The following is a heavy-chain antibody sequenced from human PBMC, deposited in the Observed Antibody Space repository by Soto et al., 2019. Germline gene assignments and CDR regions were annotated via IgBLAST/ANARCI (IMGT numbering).Heavy chain of an antibody. CDR2: IRGSGGRT. CDR1: GFTFTTYD. CDR3: AKGQDLAARGYYYYGMDD. D-gene: IGHD6-25*01. Sequence: EVQLLESGGGLVQPGGSLRLSCAASGFTFTTYDMSWVRQAPGKGLEWVSAIRGSGGRTYYADSVKGRFTISRDNSNNTLYVQMNSLRAEDTAVYYCAKGQDLAARGYYYYGMDDWGQGTTVTVSS. J-gene: IGHJ6*02. V-gene: IGHV3-23*01.